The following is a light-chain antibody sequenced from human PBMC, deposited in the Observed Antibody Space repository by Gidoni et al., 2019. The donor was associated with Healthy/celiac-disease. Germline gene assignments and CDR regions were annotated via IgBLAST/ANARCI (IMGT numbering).Light chain of an antibody. J-gene: IGLJ2*01. CDR2: DVG. Sequence: QSALTQPRSVSGSPGQSVTISCTGTSSDVGGYNYVSWYQQHPGKAPKLMIYDVGKRPSGVPDRFSGSKSGNTASLTISGLQAEDEADYYCCSYAGSYTFVVFG. V-gene: IGLV2-11*01. CDR1: SSDVGGYNY. CDR3: CSYAGSYTFVV.